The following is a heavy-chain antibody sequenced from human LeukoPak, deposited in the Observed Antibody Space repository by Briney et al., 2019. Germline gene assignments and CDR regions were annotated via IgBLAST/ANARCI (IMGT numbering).Heavy chain of an antibody. Sequence: GKSLRLSCAASGFTFSGYPIHWVRQAPGKGLEWVAVISYDGSNKYYADSVKGRFTISRDNSKNTLYLQMNSLRAEDTAVYYCAKTGGHYYDSSASYYPDYWGQGTLVTVSS. V-gene: IGHV3-30-3*02. CDR2: ISYDGSNK. CDR3: AKTGGHYYDSSASYYPDY. CDR1: GFTFSGYP. D-gene: IGHD3-22*01. J-gene: IGHJ4*02.